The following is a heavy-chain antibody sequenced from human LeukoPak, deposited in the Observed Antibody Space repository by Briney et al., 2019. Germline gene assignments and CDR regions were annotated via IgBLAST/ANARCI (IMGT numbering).Heavy chain of an antibody. V-gene: IGHV3-23*01. Sequence: GGSLRLSCAASGFTFSSYAMSWIRQAPGKGLEWVSAISGSGGSTYYADSVKGRFTISRDNSKNTLYLQMNSLRAEDTAVYYCAKGWVVRGVTLSRSRYYYYYGMDVWGQGITVTVSS. CDR3: AKGWVVRGVTLSRSRYYYYYGMDV. CDR2: ISGSGGST. J-gene: IGHJ6*02. D-gene: IGHD3-10*01. CDR1: GFTFSSYA.